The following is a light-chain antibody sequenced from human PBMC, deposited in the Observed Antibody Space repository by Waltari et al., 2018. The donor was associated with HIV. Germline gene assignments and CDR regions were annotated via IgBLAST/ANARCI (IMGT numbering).Light chain of an antibody. CDR1: QSAGTW. V-gene: IGKV1-5*03. Sequence: IQMTQSPSTLSASIGDRVNITCRASQSAGTWLAWYQQKAGKAPDLLIYGASTLEHGVPLRVSGTGSGTEFTLTISDLQSDDIATYFCQQYNSGTRTFGPGTKV. CDR3: QQYNSGTRT. CDR2: GAS. J-gene: IGKJ3*01.